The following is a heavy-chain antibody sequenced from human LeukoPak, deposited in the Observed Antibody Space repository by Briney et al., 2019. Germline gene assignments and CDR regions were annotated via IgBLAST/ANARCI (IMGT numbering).Heavy chain of an antibody. J-gene: IGHJ4*02. V-gene: IGHV3-23*01. Sequence: PGGSLRLSCAASGFTFSSYAMSWVRQAPGKGLEWVSSISGSGGSTYYADSVKGRFTISRDNSKNTLYLQMNSLRAEDTAVYYYAKDRDRIAGLIYFDYWGQGTLVTVSS. CDR3: AKDRDRIAGLIYFDY. CDR1: GFTFSSYA. CDR2: ISGSGGST. D-gene: IGHD6-13*01.